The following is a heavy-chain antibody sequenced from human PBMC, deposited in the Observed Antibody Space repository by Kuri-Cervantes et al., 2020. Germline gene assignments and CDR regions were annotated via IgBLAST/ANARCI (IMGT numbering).Heavy chain of an antibody. V-gene: IGHV3-53*05. D-gene: IGHD3-22*01. J-gene: IGHJ6*02. CDR2: IYSGGST. Sequence: ETLSLTCTVSGGSISSSSYYWGWIRQPPGKGLEWVSVIYSGGSTYYADSVKGRFTISRDNSKNTLYLQMNSLRAEDTAVYYCARDLGYYDSSGPLASGMDVWGQGTTVTVSS. CDR1: GGSISSSSYY. CDR3: ARDLGYYDSSGPLASGMDV.